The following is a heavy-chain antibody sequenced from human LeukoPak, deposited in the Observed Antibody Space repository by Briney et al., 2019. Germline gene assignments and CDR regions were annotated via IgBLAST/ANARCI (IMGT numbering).Heavy chain of an antibody. J-gene: IGHJ4*02. CDR3: ARSYGSGSYYPHSSRY. V-gene: IGHV3-21*01. CDR2: ISSSSSYI. D-gene: IGHD3-10*01. CDR1: GFTFSSYS. Sequence: GGSLRLSCAASGFTFSSYSMNWVRQAPGKGLEWVSSISSSSSYIYYADSVKGRFTISRDNAKNSLYLQMNSLRAEDTAVYYCARSYGSGSYYPHSSRYWGQGTLVTVSS.